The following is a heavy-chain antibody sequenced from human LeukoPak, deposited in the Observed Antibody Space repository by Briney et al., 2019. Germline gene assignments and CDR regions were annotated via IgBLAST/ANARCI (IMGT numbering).Heavy chain of an antibody. J-gene: IGHJ4*02. CDR1: GFTFSSYS. D-gene: IGHD3-22*01. Sequence: GGSLRLSCAASGFTFSSYSMNWVRQAPGKGLEWVSCISSSSSTIYYADSVKGRFTISRDNAKNSLYLQMNSLRAEDTAVYYCARELIYYDSSADWGQGTLVTVSS. CDR2: ISSSSSTI. V-gene: IGHV3-48*04. CDR3: ARELIYYDSSAD.